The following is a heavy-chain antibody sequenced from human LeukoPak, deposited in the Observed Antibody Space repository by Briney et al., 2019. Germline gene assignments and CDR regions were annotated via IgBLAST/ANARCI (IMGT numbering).Heavy chain of an antibody. CDR2: IYYSGST. J-gene: IGHJ4*02. CDR1: GGSISSYY. CDR3: ARVGDLGSGFDY. V-gene: IGHV4-59*01. D-gene: IGHD3-10*02. Sequence: SETLSLTCTVSGGSISSYYWSWIRQPPGKGLEWIGYIYYSGSTNYNPSLKSRVTISVDTSKNQFSLKLSSVTAADTAVYYCARVGDLGSGFDYWGQGTLVTVSS.